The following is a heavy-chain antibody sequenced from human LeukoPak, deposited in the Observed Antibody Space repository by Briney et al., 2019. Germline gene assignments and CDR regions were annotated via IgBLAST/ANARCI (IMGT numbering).Heavy chain of an antibody. D-gene: IGHD3-9*01. V-gene: IGHV3-48*01. CDR3: ARALRYFDWLSTSPEYNWFDP. CDR2: ICSSSSTI. J-gene: IGHJ5*02. CDR1: GFTFSSYS. Sequence: GGSLRLSCAASGFTFSSYSMNWVRQAPGKGLEWVSYICSSSSTIYYADSVKGRFTISRDNAKNSLYLQMNGLRAEDTAVYYCARALRYFDWLSTSPEYNWFDPWGQGTLVTVSS.